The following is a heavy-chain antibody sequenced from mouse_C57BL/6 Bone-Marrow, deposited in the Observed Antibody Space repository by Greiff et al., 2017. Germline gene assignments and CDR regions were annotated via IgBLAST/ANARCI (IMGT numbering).Heavy chain of an antibody. Sequence: QVQLQQPGAELVRPGTSVKLSCKASGYTFTSYWMHWVKQRPGQGLEWIGVIDPSDSYTNYNQKFKGKATLTVDTSSNTAYMQLSSLTSEDSAVYYCSYYGGGRGYAMDYWGRGTSVLVSS. CDR2: IDPSDSYT. CDR1: GYTFTSYW. CDR3: SYYGGGRGYAMDY. D-gene: IGHD1-1*02. J-gene: IGHJ4*01. V-gene: IGHV1-59*01.